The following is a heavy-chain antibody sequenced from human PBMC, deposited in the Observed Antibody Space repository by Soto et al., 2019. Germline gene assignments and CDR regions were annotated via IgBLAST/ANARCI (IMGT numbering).Heavy chain of an antibody. V-gene: IGHV4-59*01. Sequence: SETLSLTRTVSGGSISSYYWSWIRQPPGKGLEWIGYIYYSGSTNYNPSLKSRVTISVDTSKNQFSLKLSSVTAADTAVYYCAREVAVAGTLHYFDYWGQGTLVTVSS. CDR3: AREVAVAGTLHYFDY. CDR1: GGSISSYY. CDR2: IYYSGST. D-gene: IGHD6-19*01. J-gene: IGHJ4*02.